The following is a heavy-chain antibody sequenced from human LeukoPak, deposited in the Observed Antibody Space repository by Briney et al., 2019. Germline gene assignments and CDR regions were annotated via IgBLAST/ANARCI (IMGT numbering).Heavy chain of an antibody. Sequence: SETLSLTCTVSSGSISRYFWSWIRQPPGKGLEWIGYIYYSGSTNYNPSLKSRVTISADTSKNQVSLKLSSVTAADTAVYYCARHEGDTSGSYMYNWFDPWGQGTLVTVSS. V-gene: IGHV4-59*08. CDR3: ARHEGDTSGSYMYNWFDP. D-gene: IGHD3-22*01. J-gene: IGHJ5*02. CDR1: SGSISRYF. CDR2: IYYSGST.